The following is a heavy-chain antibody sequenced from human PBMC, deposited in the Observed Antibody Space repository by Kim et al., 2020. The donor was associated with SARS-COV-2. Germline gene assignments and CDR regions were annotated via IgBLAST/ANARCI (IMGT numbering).Heavy chain of an antibody. J-gene: IGHJ4*02. CDR2: NYHSGST. Sequence: SETLSLTCTVSGYSISSGYYWGWIRQPPGKGLEWIGSNYHSGSTYYNPSLKSRVTISVNTSKNQFSLKLSSVTAADTAVYYCARDGSGSYYLHYFDYWGQGTLVTVSS. CDR3: ARDGSGSYYLHYFDY. CDR1: GYSISSGYY. V-gene: IGHV4-38-2*02. D-gene: IGHD3-10*01.